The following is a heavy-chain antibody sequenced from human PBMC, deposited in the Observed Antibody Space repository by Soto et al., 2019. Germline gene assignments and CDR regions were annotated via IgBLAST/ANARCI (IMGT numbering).Heavy chain of an antibody. CDR3: AREVGRSSGWFPPRRDYGMDV. CDR2: INPNSGGT. CDR1: GYTFTGYY. V-gene: IGHV1-2*04. J-gene: IGHJ6*02. Sequence: GASVKVSCKASGYTFTGYYMHWVRQAPGQGLEWMGWINPNSGGTNYAQKFQGWVTMTRDTSISTAYMELSRLRSDDTAVYYCAREVGRSSGWFPPRRDYGMDVWGQGTTVTVSS. D-gene: IGHD6-19*01.